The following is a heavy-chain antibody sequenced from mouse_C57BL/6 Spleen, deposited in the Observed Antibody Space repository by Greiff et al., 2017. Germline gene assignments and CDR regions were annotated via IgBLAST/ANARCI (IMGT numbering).Heavy chain of an antibody. V-gene: IGHV1-26*01. CDR2: INPNNGGT. J-gene: IGHJ2*01. CDR1: GYTFTDYY. Sequence: VQLQQSGPELVKPGASVKISCKASGYTFTDYYMNWVKQSHGKSLEWIGDINPNNGGTSYNQKFKGKATLTVDKSSSTAYMELRSLTSEDSAVYYCARDYYGSSWVYWGQGTTLTVSS. CDR3: ARDYYGSSWVY. D-gene: IGHD1-1*01.